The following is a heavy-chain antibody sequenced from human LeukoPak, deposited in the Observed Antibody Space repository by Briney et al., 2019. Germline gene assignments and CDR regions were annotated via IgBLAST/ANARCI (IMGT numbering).Heavy chain of an antibody. CDR3: AKDRWGAVASFDY. J-gene: IGHJ4*02. D-gene: IGHD6-19*01. CDR1: GFIFSSYW. Sequence: QPGGSLRLSCAASGFIFSSYWMSWVRQAPGKGLEWVANIKQDGSEKYYVDSVKGRFTISRDNAKNSLYLQMNSLGTEDTAVYYCAKDRWGAVASFDYWGQGTLVTVSS. V-gene: IGHV3-7*01. CDR2: IKQDGSEK.